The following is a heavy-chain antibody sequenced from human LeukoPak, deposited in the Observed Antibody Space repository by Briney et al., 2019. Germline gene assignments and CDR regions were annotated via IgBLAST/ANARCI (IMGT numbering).Heavy chain of an antibody. J-gene: IGHJ6*04. D-gene: IGHD6-19*01. CDR1: GFTFSSYS. CDR2: ISSSSSYI. Sequence: GGSLRLSCAASGFTFSSYSMNWVRQAPGKGLEWVSSISSSSSYIYYADSVKGRFTISRGNAKNSLYLQMNSLRAEDTAVYYCARDLAVAGYYYYGMDVWGKGTTVTVSS. CDR3: ARDLAVAGYYYYGMDV. V-gene: IGHV3-21*01.